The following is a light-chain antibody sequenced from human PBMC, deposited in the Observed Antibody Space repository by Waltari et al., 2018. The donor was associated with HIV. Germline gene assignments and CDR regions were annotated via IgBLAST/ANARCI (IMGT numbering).Light chain of an antibody. CDR2: AAS. CDR3: QQSHSVPFT. J-gene: IGKJ4*01. CDR1: QDINTE. Sequence: DIQMTQSPSSLSASPGDTITITCRTSQDINTELTWYQQKPGTAPKLLVYAASGFQSGFPARISGRGSGTDFTLTINSLQPDDSATYFCQQSHSVPFTFGAGTKVDVK. V-gene: IGKV1-39*01.